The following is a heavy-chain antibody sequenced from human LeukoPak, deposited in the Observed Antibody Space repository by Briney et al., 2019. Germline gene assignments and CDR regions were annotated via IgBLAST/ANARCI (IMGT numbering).Heavy chain of an antibody. CDR2: IYSGGST. Sequence: GGSLRLSCAASGFTVSSNYMSWVRQAPGKGLEWVSVIYSGGSTYYADSVKGRFTISRDNSKNTLYLQMNSLRAEDTAVYYCARVLRVGATPGGWFDPWGQGTLVTVSS. CDR1: GFTVSSNY. V-gene: IGHV3-53*01. D-gene: IGHD1-26*01. J-gene: IGHJ5*02. CDR3: ARVLRVGATPGGWFDP.